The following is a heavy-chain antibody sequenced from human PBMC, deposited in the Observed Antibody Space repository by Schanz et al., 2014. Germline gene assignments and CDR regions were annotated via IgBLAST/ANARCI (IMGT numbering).Heavy chain of an antibody. Sequence: QVHLVQSGSELKKPGASVKVSCKASGYTFTSNALNWVRQAPGQGLEWMGWINTHTGNPTYAQGFTGRFVFSLDTSVSTAYLQISSLKADDTAVYYCAREDYLDSSGYSCGYWGQGTLVTVSS. V-gene: IGHV7-4-1*02. CDR2: INTHTGNP. CDR1: GYTFTSNA. CDR3: AREDYLDSSGYSCGY. D-gene: IGHD3-22*01. J-gene: IGHJ4*02.